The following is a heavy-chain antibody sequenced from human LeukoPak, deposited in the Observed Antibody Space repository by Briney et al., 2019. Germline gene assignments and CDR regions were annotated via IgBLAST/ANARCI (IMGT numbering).Heavy chain of an antibody. J-gene: IGHJ3*02. CDR3: ARDPLGELSDAFDI. V-gene: IGHV4-39*07. Sequence: TPSETLSLTCTVSGGPISSSGYYWGWIRQPPGKGLEWIASIYYSGSTYYNPSLKSRVTISVDTSKNQFSLKLSSVTAADTAVYYCARDPLGELSDAFDIWGQGTMVTVSS. CDR1: GGPISSSGYY. CDR2: IYYSGST. D-gene: IGHD3-16*02.